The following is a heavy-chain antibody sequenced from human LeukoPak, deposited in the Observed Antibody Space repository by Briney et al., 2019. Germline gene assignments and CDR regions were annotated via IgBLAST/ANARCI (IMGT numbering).Heavy chain of an antibody. V-gene: IGHV3-74*01. CDR1: GFTFSSYW. J-gene: IGHJ4*02. Sequence: GGSLRLSCAASGFTFSSYWMHWVRHASGKGLVWVSRTSSDGSRTDYADSVKGRFTISRDHAKNTLYLQMNSLRVEDAAVYYCARGRAAAGTVIQDWGQGTLVTVSS. D-gene: IGHD6-13*01. CDR2: TSSDGSRT. CDR3: ARGRAAAGTVIQD.